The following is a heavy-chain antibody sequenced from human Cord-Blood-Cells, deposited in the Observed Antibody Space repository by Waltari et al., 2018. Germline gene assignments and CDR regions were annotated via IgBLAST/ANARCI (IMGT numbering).Heavy chain of an antibody. Sequence: EVQLVESGGGLVKPGGSLRLSCAASGFTFSSYSMNWVRQAPGEGREGVSSSSSSSSYIYYADSVKGRFTISRDNAKNSLYLQMNSLRAEDTAVYYCARSGYFGDAFDIWGQGTMVTVSS. D-gene: IGHD5-18*01. V-gene: IGHV3-21*01. CDR2: SSSSSSYI. CDR3: ARSGYFGDAFDI. CDR1: GFTFSSYS. J-gene: IGHJ3*02.